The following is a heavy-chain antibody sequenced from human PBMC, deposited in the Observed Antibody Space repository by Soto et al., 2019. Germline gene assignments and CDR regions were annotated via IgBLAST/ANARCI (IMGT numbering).Heavy chain of an antibody. V-gene: IGHV3-64*01. CDR2: MSSNGGST. CDR1: GFTFSSYA. CDR3: ARQGRAVSSYYFDY. J-gene: IGHJ4*02. Sequence: EVQLVESGGGLVQPGGSLRLSCAASGFTFSSYAMHWVRQAPGKGLEYVSAMSSNGGSTYYANSVKGGFTISRDNSKNTLYLQMGSLRAEDMAVYYCARQGRAVSSYYFDYWGQGTLVTVSS. D-gene: IGHD3-10*01.